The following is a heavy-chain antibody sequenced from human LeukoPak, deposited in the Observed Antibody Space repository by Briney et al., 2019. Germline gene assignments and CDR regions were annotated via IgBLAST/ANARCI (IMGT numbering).Heavy chain of an antibody. Sequence: GGSLRLSCAASGFSFSSYTMNWVRQAPGKRPELLSYLSDTGTIFYADSVKGRFTISRDNDKHSLFLQMTSLRVEDTALYYCATDRGYSTFDYWGQGTLVTVSS. CDR1: GFSFSSYT. V-gene: IGHV3-48*01. CDR3: ATDRGYSTFDY. D-gene: IGHD6-13*01. J-gene: IGHJ4*02. CDR2: LSDTGTI.